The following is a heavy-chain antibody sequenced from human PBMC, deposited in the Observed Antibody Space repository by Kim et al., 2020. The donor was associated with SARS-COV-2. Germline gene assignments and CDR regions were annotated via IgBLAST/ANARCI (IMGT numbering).Heavy chain of an antibody. Sequence: GGSLRLSCAASGFTVSSNYMTWVRQAPGKGLEWLSVIYSGGDTYYADSVKGRFTISRDNSNTLYLQMHSLRAEYTAVYYCASLIVSRGLYAAFDIWGQGT. V-gene: IGHV3-66*01. CDR1: GFTVSSNY. CDR3: ASLIVSRGLYAAFDI. D-gene: IGHD2-15*01. J-gene: IGHJ3*02. CDR2: IYSGGDT.